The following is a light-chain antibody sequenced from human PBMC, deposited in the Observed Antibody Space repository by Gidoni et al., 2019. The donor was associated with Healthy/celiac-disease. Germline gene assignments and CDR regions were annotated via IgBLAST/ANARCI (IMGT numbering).Light chain of an antibody. CDR3: QQYDNLLPFT. V-gene: IGKV1-33*01. Sequence: DIQMTQSPSSLSASVGDRVTITCQASQDISNYLNWYQQKPGKAPKLLIYDASNLETGVPSRLSGSGAGTDFTFTISSLQTEDIATYYCQQYDNLLPFTFGPGTKVDIK. J-gene: IGKJ3*01. CDR1: QDISNY. CDR2: DAS.